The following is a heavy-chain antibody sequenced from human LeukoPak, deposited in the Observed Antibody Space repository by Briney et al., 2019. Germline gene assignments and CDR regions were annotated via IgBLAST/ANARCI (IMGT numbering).Heavy chain of an antibody. CDR1: GYTFTSYY. Sequence: SVKVSCKASGYTFTSYYMHWVRQAPGQGLEWMGGIIPIFGTANYAQKFQGGVTITADESTSTAYMELSSLRSEDTAVYYCAREKSHGVIDYWGQGTLVTVSS. J-gene: IGHJ4*02. V-gene: IGHV1-69*13. CDR2: IIPIFGTA. CDR3: AREKSHGVIDY. D-gene: IGHD3-16*02.